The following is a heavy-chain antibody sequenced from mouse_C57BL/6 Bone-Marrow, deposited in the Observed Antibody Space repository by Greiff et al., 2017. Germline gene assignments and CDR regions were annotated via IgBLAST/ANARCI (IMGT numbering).Heavy chain of an antibody. CDR2: IYPGNSDT. J-gene: IGHJ4*01. CDR3: RTSQPYYSAWDD. V-gene: IGHV1-5*01. CDR1: GYTFTSYW. Sequence: VQLQQSGTVLARPGASVKLSCTTSGYTFTSYWMHWVKQRPGQGLEWIGTIYPGNSDTSYTQKFKGKAKLTAVTSASTAYMELSSLTNEDSAVYFCRTSQPYYSAWDDWGQGTSVTVSS. D-gene: IGHD3-2*02.